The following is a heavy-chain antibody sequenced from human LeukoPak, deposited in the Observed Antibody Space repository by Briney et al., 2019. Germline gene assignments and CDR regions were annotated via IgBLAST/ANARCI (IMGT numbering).Heavy chain of an antibody. J-gene: IGHJ6*03. V-gene: IGHV3-30*04. D-gene: IGHD3-22*01. CDR3: ARDINYYDNGGYDFYYYMDV. Sequence: PGGSLRLSCAASGFTFSSYAMHWVRQAPGKGLEWVAVISYDGSNKYYADSVKGRFTISRDNSKNTLYLQMNSLRAEDTAVYYCARDINYYDNGGYDFYYYMDVWGKGTTVTVSS. CDR1: GFTFSSYA. CDR2: ISYDGSNK.